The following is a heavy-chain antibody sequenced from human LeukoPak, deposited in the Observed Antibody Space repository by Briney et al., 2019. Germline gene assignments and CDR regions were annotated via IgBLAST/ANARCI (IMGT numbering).Heavy chain of an antibody. J-gene: IGHJ4*02. D-gene: IGHD6-13*01. V-gene: IGHV4-34*01. Sequence: PSETLSLTCAVYGGSFSGYYWSWIRQPPGKGLEWIGEINHSGSTNYNPSLKSRVTISVDTSKSQFSLKLSSVTAADTAVYYCARRRPRIAAAGTIDYWGQGTLVTVSS. CDR2: INHSGST. CDR3: ARRRPRIAAAGTIDY. CDR1: GGSFSGYY.